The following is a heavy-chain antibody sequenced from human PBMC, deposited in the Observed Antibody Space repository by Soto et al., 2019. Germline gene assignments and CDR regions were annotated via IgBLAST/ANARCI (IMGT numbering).Heavy chain of an antibody. V-gene: IGHV4-59*01. Sequence: SETLSLTCTVSGGSLSSYYWAWIRQSPGKGLEWIGYVYFSGNTNYNPSLKSRVTTSIDTSKNQFSLRLASVTAADTAFYYCGSVRPSGYVLSWGQGTLVTVS. CDR2: VYFSGNT. CDR3: GSVRPSGYVLS. CDR1: GGSLSSYY. D-gene: IGHD6-25*01. J-gene: IGHJ5*02.